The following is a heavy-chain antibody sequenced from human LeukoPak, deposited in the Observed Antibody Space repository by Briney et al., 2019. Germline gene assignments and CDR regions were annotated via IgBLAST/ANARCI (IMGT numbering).Heavy chain of an antibody. Sequence: GASVKVSCKASGYTFTSYDINWVRQATGQGLEWMGWMNPNSGNTGYAQKFQGRVTITRNTSKSTAYMELSSLRSEDTAVYYCARAGYCGGDCYWFDYWGQGTLVTVSS. CDR2: MNPNSGNT. D-gene: IGHD2-21*01. V-gene: IGHV1-8*03. CDR3: ARAGYCGGDCYWFDY. J-gene: IGHJ4*02. CDR1: GYTFTSYD.